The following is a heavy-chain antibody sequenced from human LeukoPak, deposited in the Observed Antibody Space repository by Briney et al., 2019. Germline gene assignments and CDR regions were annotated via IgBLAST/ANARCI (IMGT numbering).Heavy chain of an antibody. CDR3: ARDGGYCGYFIDY. D-gene: IGHD5-12*01. CDR1: GFTFSSYE. CDR2: ISSSGSTI. V-gene: IGHV3-48*03. J-gene: IGHJ4*02. Sequence: PGGSLRLSCAASGFTFSSYEMNWVRQAPGKGLEWVSYISSSGSTIYYADSVKGRFTISRDNAKNSLYLQMNSLRAEDTAVYYCARDGGYCGYFIDYWGQGTLVTVSS.